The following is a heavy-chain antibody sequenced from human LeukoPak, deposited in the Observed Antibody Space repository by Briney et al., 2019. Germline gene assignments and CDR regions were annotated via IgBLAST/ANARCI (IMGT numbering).Heavy chain of an antibody. J-gene: IGHJ4*02. CDR2: ISGSGNMI. CDR3: VRGFRH. Sequence: GGSLRLSCAASEVNFSDFYMTWIRPAPGKGLEWISFISGSGNMIDYADSVKGRFTISRDNARNSLYLQMNSLRDEDTAVYFCVRGFRHWGQGTLVTVSS. CDR1: EVNFSDFY. V-gene: IGHV3-11*01.